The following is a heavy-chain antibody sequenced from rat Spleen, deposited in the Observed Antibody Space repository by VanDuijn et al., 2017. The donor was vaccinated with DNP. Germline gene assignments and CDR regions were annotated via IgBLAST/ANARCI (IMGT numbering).Heavy chain of an antibody. CDR3: AKGDYYSGDPDY. Sequence: EVQLVETGGGLVQPGRSLKLSCVASGFTFSSYWLYWIRHAPGKGLEWVVSINTDGGSTYLPDSVKARFTISRDNAENTVYLQMNSLRSEDTATYYCAKGDYYSGDPDYWGQGVMVTVSS. CDR1: GFTFSSYW. CDR2: INTDGGST. V-gene: IGHV5-58*01. D-gene: IGHD1-1*01. J-gene: IGHJ2*01.